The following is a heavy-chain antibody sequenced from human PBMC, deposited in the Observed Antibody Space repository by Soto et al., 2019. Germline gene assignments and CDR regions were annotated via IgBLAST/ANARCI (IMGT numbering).Heavy chain of an antibody. J-gene: IGHJ5*02. Sequence: GESLKISCRTSGYRFTSYWIAWVRQMPGKGLEWMGIIFPSDSDTRYSPSFQGQVTISADRSTSTVFLQWASLKASDTAVYFCARKDKSGYFNWFDPWGQGTLVTAPQ. D-gene: IGHD3-22*01. CDR1: GYRFTSYW. V-gene: IGHV5-51*01. CDR3: ARKDKSGYFNWFDP. CDR2: IFPSDSDT.